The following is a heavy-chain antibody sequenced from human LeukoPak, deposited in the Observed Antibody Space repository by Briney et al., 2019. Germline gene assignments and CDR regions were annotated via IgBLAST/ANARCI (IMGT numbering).Heavy chain of an antibody. V-gene: IGHV1-2*02. J-gene: IGHJ4*02. D-gene: IGHD2-21*01. CDR1: GYTFTVYY. CDR2: INPKRGGT. Sequence: ASVNVSLKSCGYTFTVYYMHWVRQAPGQGGEWMGWINPKRGGTNYAQKFQGRVTMTRDTSISTAYMELSRLRSDDTAVYYCAVWSGDSNFDYWGQGTLVTVSS. CDR3: AVWSGDSNFDY.